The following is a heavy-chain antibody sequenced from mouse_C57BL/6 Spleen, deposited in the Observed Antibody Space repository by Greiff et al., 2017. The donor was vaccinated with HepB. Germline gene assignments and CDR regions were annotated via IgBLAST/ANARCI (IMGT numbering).Heavy chain of an antibody. Sequence: EVQLVESGPSLVRPSQTLSLTCTVTGFSINSDCYWIWIRQFPGNKLEYIGYTFYSGITYYNPSLESRTYITRDTSKNQFSLKLSSVTTEDTATYYCARAHSNLYAMDYWGQGTSVTVSS. CDR1: GFSINSDCY. D-gene: IGHD2-5*01. CDR2: TFYSGIT. V-gene: IGHV3-3*01. J-gene: IGHJ4*01. CDR3: ARAHSNLYAMDY.